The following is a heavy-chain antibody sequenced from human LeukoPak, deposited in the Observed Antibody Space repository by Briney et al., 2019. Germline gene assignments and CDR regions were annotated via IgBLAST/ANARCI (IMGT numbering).Heavy chain of an antibody. CDR3: ARGRVLKTYCSSTSCYASFDC. CDR2: INPNSGDT. D-gene: IGHD2-2*01. CDR1: GYTFTGYY. Sequence: ASVKVSCKASGYTFTGYYMHWVRQAPGQGLEWMGWINPNSGDTNYAQKFQGRVTMTRDTSISTAYMELSRLRSDDTAVYYCARGRVLKTYCSSTSCYASFDCWGQGTLVTVSS. V-gene: IGHV1-2*02. J-gene: IGHJ4*02.